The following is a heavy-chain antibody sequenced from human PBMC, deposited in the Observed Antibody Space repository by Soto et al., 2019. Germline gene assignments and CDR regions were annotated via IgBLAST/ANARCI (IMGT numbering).Heavy chain of an antibody. J-gene: IGHJ1*01. Sequence: QITLKESGPTLVKPTQTLTLTCTFSVFSLSTSGVGVGWIRQPPGKALEWLALIYWDDDKRYSPSLKSRLTITKDTSKNQVVLTMTNMDPVDTATYYCAHTGIAVAGTSEYFQHWGQGTLVTVSS. CDR2: IYWDDDK. V-gene: IGHV2-5*02. CDR3: AHTGIAVAGTSEYFQH. D-gene: IGHD6-19*01. CDR1: VFSLSTSGVG.